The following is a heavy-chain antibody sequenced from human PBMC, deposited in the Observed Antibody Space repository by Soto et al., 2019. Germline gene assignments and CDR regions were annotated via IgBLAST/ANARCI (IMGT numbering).Heavy chain of an antibody. CDR1: GGSISSSSNH. J-gene: IGHJ4*02. Sequence: SETLSLTCTVSGGSISSSSNHWGWIRQPPGKGLEWIGEINHSESTNYNPSLKSRVTISVGTSKNQFSLKLSSVTAADTAVYYCARGSSSGWYREAPRRFDYWGQGTLVTVSS. D-gene: IGHD6-19*01. CDR2: INHSEST. CDR3: ARGSSSGWYREAPRRFDY. V-gene: IGHV4-39*07.